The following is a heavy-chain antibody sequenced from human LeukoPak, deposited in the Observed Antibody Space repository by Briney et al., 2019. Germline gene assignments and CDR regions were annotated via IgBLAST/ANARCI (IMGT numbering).Heavy chain of an antibody. V-gene: IGHV1-18*01. Sequence: ASVAVSCKASGYTFTSYGIRWVRQAPGQGLEWMGWISAYNGNTNYAQKLQGRVNMTTDTSTSTAYMELRSLRSDDTAVYYCARDRPQDYDFWSGYSSYYYYMDVWGKGTTVTVSS. CDR1: GYTFTSYG. D-gene: IGHD3-3*01. CDR3: ARDRPQDYDFWSGYSSYYYYMDV. CDR2: ISAYNGNT. J-gene: IGHJ6*03.